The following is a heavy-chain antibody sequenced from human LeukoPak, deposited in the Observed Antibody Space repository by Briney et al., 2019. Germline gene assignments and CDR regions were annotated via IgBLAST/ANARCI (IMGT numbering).Heavy chain of an antibody. D-gene: IGHD3-10*01. V-gene: IGHV1-46*01. CDR3: ARGLAHYGSGSYYNFNYYYYYYMDV. CDR1: GYTFTGYY. J-gene: IGHJ6*03. CDR2: INPSGGST. Sequence: ASVKVSCKASGYTFTGYYMHWVRQAPGQGFEWMGIINPSGGSTSYAQKFQGRVTMTRDTSTSTVYMELSSLRSEDTAVYYCARGLAHYGSGSYYNFNYYYYYYMDVWGKGTTVTISS.